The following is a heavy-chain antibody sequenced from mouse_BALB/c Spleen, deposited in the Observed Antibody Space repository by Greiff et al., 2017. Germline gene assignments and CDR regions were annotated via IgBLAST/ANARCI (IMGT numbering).Heavy chain of an antibody. D-gene: IGHD1-1*01. Sequence: EVQLQQSGAELVKPGASVKLSCTASGFNIKDTYMHWVKQRPEQGLEWIGRIDPANGNTKYDPKFQGKATITADTSSNTAYLQLSSLTSEDTAVYYCARVYYGRGYAMDYWGQGTSVTVSS. CDR1: GFNIKDTY. CDR3: ARVYYGRGYAMDY. V-gene: IGHV14-3*02. J-gene: IGHJ4*01. CDR2: IDPANGNT.